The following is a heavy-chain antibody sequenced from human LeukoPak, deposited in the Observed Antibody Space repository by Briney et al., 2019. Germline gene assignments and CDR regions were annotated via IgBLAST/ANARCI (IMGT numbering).Heavy chain of an antibody. D-gene: IGHD4-23*01. CDR1: GYTFTGYG. Sequence: ASVKASCKASGYTFTGYGISWVRQAPGQGLEWMGWISAYNGNTNYAQKLQGRVTMTTDTSTSTAYMELRSLRSDDTAVYYCARGLYGGNSGWFDPWGQGTLVTVSS. J-gene: IGHJ5*02. CDR3: ARGLYGGNSGWFDP. CDR2: ISAYNGNT. V-gene: IGHV1-18*01.